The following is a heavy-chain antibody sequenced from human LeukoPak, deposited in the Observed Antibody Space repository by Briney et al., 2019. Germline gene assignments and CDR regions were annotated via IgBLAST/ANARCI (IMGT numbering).Heavy chain of an antibody. J-gene: IGHJ4*02. CDR1: GFTFRRHW. V-gene: IGHV3-7*01. Sequence: GGSLRLSCAASGFTFRRHWMSWVRQAPGKGPEWVAHIKQDGTEYYVDSVKGRFIISRDNAKNSLYLQMNSLRAEDTAVYTCVRGPDYGDRLDYFDNWGQGTLVTASS. CDR3: VRGPDYGDRLDYFDN. CDR2: IKQDGTE. D-gene: IGHD4-17*01.